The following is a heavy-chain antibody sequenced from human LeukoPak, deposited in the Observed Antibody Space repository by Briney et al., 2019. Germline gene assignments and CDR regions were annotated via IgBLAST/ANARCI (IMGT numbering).Heavy chain of an antibody. CDR1: GYTFTSFG. V-gene: IGHV1-18*01. D-gene: IGHD3-22*01. CDR2: ISAYNGNT. J-gene: IGHJ5*02. Sequence: GASVKVSCKASGYTFTSFGNSWVRQAPGQGLECMGWISAYNGNTNYAQKLQGRVTMTTDTSTSTAYMELRSLRSDDTAVYYCARLGYDSSGLNWFDPWGQGTLVTVSS. CDR3: ARLGYDSSGLNWFDP.